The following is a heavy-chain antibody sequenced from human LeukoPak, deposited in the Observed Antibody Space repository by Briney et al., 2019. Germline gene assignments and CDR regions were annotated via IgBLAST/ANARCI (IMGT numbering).Heavy chain of an antibody. CDR3: ASTTVTTYGINWFDP. Sequence: PSKTLSLTCAVYGGSFSGYYWSWIRQPPGKGLEWIGEINHSGSTNYNPSLKSRVTISVDTSKNQFSLKLSSVTAADTAVYYCASTTVTTYGINWFDPWGQGTLVTVSS. CDR2: INHSGST. J-gene: IGHJ5*02. V-gene: IGHV4-34*01. CDR1: GGSFSGYY. D-gene: IGHD4-17*01.